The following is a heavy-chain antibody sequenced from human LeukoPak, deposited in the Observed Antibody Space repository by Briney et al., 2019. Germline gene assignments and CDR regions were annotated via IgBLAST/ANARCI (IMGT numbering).Heavy chain of an antibody. Sequence: PGGSLRLSCAASGFTFSDYGMHWVRQAPAKGLELVAVISYDGSSKYYSDSVKGRFTISRDNSNHTLYLQMNSLRPEDTAVYYCAKDPDTSGYFFWYFDYWGQGTLVTVSS. D-gene: IGHD3-22*01. CDR2: ISYDGSSK. J-gene: IGHJ4*02. CDR3: AKDPDTSGYFFWYFDY. CDR1: GFTFSDYG. V-gene: IGHV3-30*18.